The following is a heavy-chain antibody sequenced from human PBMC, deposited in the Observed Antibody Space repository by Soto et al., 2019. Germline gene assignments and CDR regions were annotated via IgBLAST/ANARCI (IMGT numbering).Heavy chain of an antibody. V-gene: IGHV3-74*01. J-gene: IGHJ5*02. D-gene: IGHD2-2*01. CDR1: GFTFSPYW. Sequence: EVQLVESGGGLVQPGGSLRLSCATSGFTFSPYWMHWVRQAPGMGLMWVSRINHDGSDTIYADSARGRFIVSRDNAQNTVYLQMNSLTVEDTAVYYCVGEVSSDDKSDSRGWFDPWGHGALVTVTS. CDR3: VGEVSSDDKSDSRGWFDP. CDR2: INHDGSDT.